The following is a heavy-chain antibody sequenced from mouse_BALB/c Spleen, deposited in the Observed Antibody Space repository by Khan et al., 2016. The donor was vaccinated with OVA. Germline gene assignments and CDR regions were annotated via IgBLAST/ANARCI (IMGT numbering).Heavy chain of an antibody. V-gene: IGHV5-6-5*01. J-gene: IGHJ4*01. CDR1: GFTFSSYA. Sequence: EVELVESGGGLVKPAGSLKLSCAASGFTFSSYAMSWVRQTPENRLKWVASISSGGSTYYPVTVKCRFTISSADARNILYLQMSSLRSEDTAMYYCTRLVDYWGQGTSVTVSS. CDR3: TRLVDY. CDR2: ISSGGST. D-gene: IGHD2-2*01.